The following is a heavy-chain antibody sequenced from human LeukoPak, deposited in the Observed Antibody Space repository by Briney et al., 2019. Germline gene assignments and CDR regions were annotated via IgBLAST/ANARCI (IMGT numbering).Heavy chain of an antibody. V-gene: IGHV3-30*04. D-gene: IGHD6-13*01. CDR2: ISYDGSNK. CDR1: GFTFSSYA. CDR3: AKDSGAAARLNWFDP. Sequence: PGGSLRLSCAASGFTFSSYAMHWVRQAPGKGLEWVAVISYDGSNKYYADSVKGRFTISRDNSKNTLSLQMNSLRAEDTALYYCAKDSGAAARLNWFDPWGQGTLVTVSS. J-gene: IGHJ5*02.